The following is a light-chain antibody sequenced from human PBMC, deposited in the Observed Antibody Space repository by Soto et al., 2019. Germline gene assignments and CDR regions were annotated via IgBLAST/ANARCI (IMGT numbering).Light chain of an antibody. CDR2: DAS. J-gene: IGKJ2*01. CDR1: QSVSNY. CDR3: QQYGSSNT. V-gene: IGKV3-11*01. Sequence: EIVLTQSPATLSLSPGERATLSCRASQSVSNYLAWYQQKPGQAPRLLIYDASKRATGIPARFSGSGSGTDFTLTISRLEPEDFAVYYCQQYGSSNTFGQGTKLEIK.